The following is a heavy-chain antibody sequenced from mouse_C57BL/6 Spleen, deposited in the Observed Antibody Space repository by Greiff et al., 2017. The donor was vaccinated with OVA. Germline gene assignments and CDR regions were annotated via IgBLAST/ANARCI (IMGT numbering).Heavy chain of an antibody. CDR2: IHPNSGST. CDR1: GYTFTSYW. Sequence: VQLQQPGAELVKPGASVKLSCKASGYTFTSYWMHWVKQRPGQGLEWIGMIHPNSGSTHYNEKFKSKATLTVDKSSSTAYMQLSSLTSEDSAVYYCAGYGSSYGYFDVWGTGTTVTVSS. J-gene: IGHJ1*03. CDR3: AGYGSSYGYFDV. D-gene: IGHD1-1*01. V-gene: IGHV1-64*01.